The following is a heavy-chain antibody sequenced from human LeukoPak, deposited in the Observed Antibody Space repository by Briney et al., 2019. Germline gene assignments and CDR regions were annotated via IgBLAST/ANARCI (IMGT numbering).Heavy chain of an antibody. J-gene: IGHJ4*02. CDR3: ARGGATRSGESPEDY. CDR1: GFTFSSYS. CDR2: ISSSSSYI. Sequence: GGSLRLSCAASGFTFSSYSMNWVRQAPGKGLERVSSISSSSSYIYSADSVKGRFTISRDNAKNSLYLQMNSLRAEVTAVYYCARGGATRSGESPEDYWGQGTLVTVSS. V-gene: IGHV3-21*01. D-gene: IGHD3-10*01.